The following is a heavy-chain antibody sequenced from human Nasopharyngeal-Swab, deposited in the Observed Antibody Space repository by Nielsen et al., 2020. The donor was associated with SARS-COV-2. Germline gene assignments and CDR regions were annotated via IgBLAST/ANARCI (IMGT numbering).Heavy chain of an antibody. V-gene: IGHV4-39*01. Sequence: WIRQPPGKGLEWIGSIYYSGSTYYNPSLKSRVTISVDTSKNQFSLKLSSVTAADTAVYYCARTLTYLHQTYSGYDNDNWFDPWGQGTLGTVSS. D-gene: IGHD5-12*01. CDR2: IYYSGST. J-gene: IGHJ5*02. CDR3: ARTLTYLHQTYSGYDNDNWFDP.